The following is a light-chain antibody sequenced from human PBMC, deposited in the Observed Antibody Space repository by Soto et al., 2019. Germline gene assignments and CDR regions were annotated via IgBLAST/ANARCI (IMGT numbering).Light chain of an antibody. J-gene: IGLJ1*01. V-gene: IGLV2-23*01. CDR2: EDS. CDR3: CIYATKYI. Sequence: QSALTQPASVSGSPGQSITISCTGTSSDVGSYKLVSWYQQHPGKAPKLMIYEDSKRPSGVSDRFSGSKSGNAASLIISGLQVADEADYYCCIYATKYIFGTGTKLTVL. CDR1: SSDVGSYKL.